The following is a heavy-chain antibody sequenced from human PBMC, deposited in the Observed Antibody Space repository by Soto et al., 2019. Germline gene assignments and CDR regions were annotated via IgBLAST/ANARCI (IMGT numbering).Heavy chain of an antibody. Sequence: QVRLQQWGAGLLRPSETLSLTCDVYGVSVSGHYWSWIRQSPGKGLEWIGEINHSGSTNYNPSLTSXXTXSXXTSNHQFSLNLTSVPAADTAVYYCPRGRRLQLCVDWGQGTLVTVSS. CDR2: INHSGST. CDR3: PRGRRLQLCVD. V-gene: IGHV4-34*01. CDR1: GVSVSGHY. D-gene: IGHD5-18*01. J-gene: IGHJ4*02.